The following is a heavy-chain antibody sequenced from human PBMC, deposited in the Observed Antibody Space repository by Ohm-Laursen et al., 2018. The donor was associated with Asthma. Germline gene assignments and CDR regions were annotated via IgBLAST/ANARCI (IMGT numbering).Heavy chain of an antibody. J-gene: IGHJ1*01. CDR2: IKQDGSEK. CDR1: GFTFSSYW. V-gene: IGHV3-7*01. D-gene: IGHD1-26*01. CDR3: ARIGPEWELPGREYSLIH. Sequence: SLRLPCAASGFTFSSYWMSWVRQAPGKGLEWVANIKQDGSEKYYVDSVKGRFTISRDNAKNSLYLQMDGLRVDDTALYYCARIGPEWELPGREYSLIHWGQGTLVTVSS.